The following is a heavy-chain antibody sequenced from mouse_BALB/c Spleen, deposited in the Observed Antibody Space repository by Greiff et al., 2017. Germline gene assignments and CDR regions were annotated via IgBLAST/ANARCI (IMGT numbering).Heavy chain of an antibody. CDR1: GFSLTSYG. CDR2: IWAGGST. V-gene: IGHV2-9*02. J-gene: IGHJ2*01. CDR3: ARDRNYASPFDY. Sequence: VKLVESGPGLVAPSQSLSITCTVSGFSLTSYGVHWVRQPPGKGLEWLGVIWAGGSTNYNSALMSRLSISKDNSKSQVFLKMNSLQTDDTAMYYCARDRNYASPFDYWGQGTTLTVSS. D-gene: IGHD2-5*01.